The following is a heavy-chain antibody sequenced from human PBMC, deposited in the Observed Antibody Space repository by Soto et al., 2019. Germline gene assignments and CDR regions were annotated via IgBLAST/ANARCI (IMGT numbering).Heavy chain of an antibody. CDR3: ARGNQGRGYYYYGMDV. D-gene: IGHD3-10*01. J-gene: IGHJ6*02. V-gene: IGHV1-18*01. CDR2: ISAYNGNT. CDR1: GYTFTSYG. Sequence: QVQLVQSGAEVKKPGASVMVSCKASGYTFTSYGISWVRQAAGQGLVWMGWISAYNGNTNYAQKLQGRVTMTTDTSTSTAYMELRSLRSDDTAVYYCARGNQGRGYYYYGMDVWGQGTTVTVSS.